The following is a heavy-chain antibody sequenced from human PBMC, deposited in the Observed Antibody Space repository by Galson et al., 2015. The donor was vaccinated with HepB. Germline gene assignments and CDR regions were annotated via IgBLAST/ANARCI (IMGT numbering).Heavy chain of an antibody. D-gene: IGHD1-1*01. CDR1: GFTVSSNY. V-gene: IGHV3-66*01. CDR3: ARDSGDWNQDY. CDR2: IYSGGST. Sequence: SLRLSCAGSGFTVSSNYMNWVRQAPGKGPEWVSVIYSGGSTHYADSVGGRFTISRDNSKNTLYLEMNSLRAEDTALYYCARDSGDWNQDYWGQGTLVTVPS. J-gene: IGHJ4*02.